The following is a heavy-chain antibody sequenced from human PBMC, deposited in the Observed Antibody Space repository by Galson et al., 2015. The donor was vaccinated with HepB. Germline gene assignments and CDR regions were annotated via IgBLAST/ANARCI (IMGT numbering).Heavy chain of an antibody. V-gene: IGHV1-18*01. CDR2: ISAYNGNT. Sequence: SVKVSCKASGYTFTSYGISWVRQAPGQGLEWMGWISAYNGNTNYAQKLQGRVTMTTDTSTSTAYMELRSLRSDDTAVYYCARDQNTRRGSSSWYDYAFDIWGQGTMVTVSS. CDR3: ARDQNTRRGSSSWYDYAFDI. J-gene: IGHJ3*02. CDR1: GYTFTSYG. D-gene: IGHD6-13*01.